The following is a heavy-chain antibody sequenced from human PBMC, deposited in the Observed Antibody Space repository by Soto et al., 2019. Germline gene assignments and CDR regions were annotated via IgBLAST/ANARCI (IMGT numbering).Heavy chain of an antibody. J-gene: IGHJ5*02. CDR2: MSADGYGT. V-gene: IGHV3-23*01. D-gene: IGHD4-17*01. Sequence: PGGSLRLSCEDSGFTFGGHGMQWVRQASAEGLEWVSSMSADGYGTYYADSVKGRFAIYRDNFKNMVYMEMNIVRAEDTAVYFCARGQDNYGNSDVWFDPWGQGTLVTVSS. CDR3: ARGQDNYGNSDVWFDP. CDR1: GFTFGGHG.